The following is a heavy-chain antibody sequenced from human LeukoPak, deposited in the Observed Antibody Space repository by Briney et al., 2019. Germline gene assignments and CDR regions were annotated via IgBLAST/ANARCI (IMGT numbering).Heavy chain of an antibody. CDR2: ISSTGETS. CDR3: ARVMSGSGSKYFDY. J-gene: IGHJ4*02. V-gene: IGHV3-64*01. CDR1: GFTFSSFP. D-gene: IGHD3-10*01. Sequence: GGSLRLSCAASGFTFSSFPMQWVRQVPGKGLEYVSAISSTGETSYYAISVKDRFTISRDNSKNTLHLQMGSLRAEDTAVYYCARVMSGSGSKYFDYWGQGTLVTVSS.